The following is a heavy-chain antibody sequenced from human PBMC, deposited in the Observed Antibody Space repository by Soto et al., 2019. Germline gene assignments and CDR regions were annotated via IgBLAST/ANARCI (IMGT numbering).Heavy chain of an antibody. Sequence: GGSLRLSCAASGFTFSSYAMGWVRQAPGKGLEWVSAISGSGGSTYYADSVKGRFTTSRDNSKNTLYLQMNSLRAEDTAVYYCAKLLSSSWSFDYWGQGTLVTVSS. CDR3: AKLLSSSWSFDY. J-gene: IGHJ4*02. CDR2: ISGSGGST. CDR1: GFTFSSYA. D-gene: IGHD6-13*01. V-gene: IGHV3-23*01.